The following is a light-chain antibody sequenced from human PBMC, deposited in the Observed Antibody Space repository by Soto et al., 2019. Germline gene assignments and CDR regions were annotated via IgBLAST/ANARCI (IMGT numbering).Light chain of an antibody. CDR2: GAT. Sequence: DIQLTQSPSFLSASVGDRVTITCRASQATTSSLAWYQQKPGKAPQLLIYGATTLQSGVLSRFSGSGSGTEFTLTVSSLQPEDFATYYCQQLSSYPITFGQCTRLEI. CDR3: QQLSSYPIT. V-gene: IGKV1-9*01. J-gene: IGKJ5*01. CDR1: QATTSS.